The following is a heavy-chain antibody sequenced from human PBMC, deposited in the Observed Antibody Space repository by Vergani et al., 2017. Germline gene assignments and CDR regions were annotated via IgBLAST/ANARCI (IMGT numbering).Heavy chain of an antibody. V-gene: IGHV1-46*03. CDR2: INPDGGST. CDR3: ARYAADMGAFPAPFDY. J-gene: IGHJ4*02. Sequence: QVQLVQSGAEVKRPGASVKISCKASGYSFTSYYLNWVRQAPGQGLEWMGIINPDGGSTNTAPKFQGRITMTRDTSTNTVYMDLSNLRSEDTAIYYCARYAADMGAFPAPFDYWGRGTLVTVSS. D-gene: IGHD6-13*01. CDR1: GYSFTSYY.